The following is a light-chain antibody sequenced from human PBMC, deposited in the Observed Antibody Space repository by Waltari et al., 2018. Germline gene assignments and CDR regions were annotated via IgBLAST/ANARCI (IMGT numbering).Light chain of an antibody. CDR3: QHYVRLPAT. CDR2: GAS. Sequence: IVLTQSPGTLSLSPGERATLSCRASQTVSRSLAWYQQKPGQAPKLLIYGASTRATGIPYRFTGSGSGTDFSLTLSSLEPEDFAIYFCQHYVRLPATFGQGTKVEIK. V-gene: IGKV3-20*01. CDR1: QTVSRS. J-gene: IGKJ1*01.